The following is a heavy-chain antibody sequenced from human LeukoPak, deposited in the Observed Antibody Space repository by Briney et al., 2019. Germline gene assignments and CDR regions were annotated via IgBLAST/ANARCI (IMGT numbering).Heavy chain of an antibody. Sequence: GGSLRLSCAASGFTFSSYWMHWVRQAPGKGLVWVSRINSDGSSTSYADSVKGRFTISRDNAKNTLYLQMNSLRAEDTAVYYCARDPSGSYYPNWFDPWGQGTLVTVSS. CDR1: GFTFSSYW. CDR2: INSDGSST. D-gene: IGHD1-26*01. CDR3: ARDPSGSYYPNWFDP. J-gene: IGHJ5*02. V-gene: IGHV3-74*01.